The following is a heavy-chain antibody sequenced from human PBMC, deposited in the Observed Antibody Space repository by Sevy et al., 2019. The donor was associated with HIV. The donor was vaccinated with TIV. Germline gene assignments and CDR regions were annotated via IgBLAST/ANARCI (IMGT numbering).Heavy chain of an antibody. J-gene: IGHJ4*02. CDR2: ISNGGERT. V-gene: IGHV3-23*01. CDR1: GFTFNTYA. CDR3: ARSLYVSTGYYPVLDY. D-gene: IGHD3-22*01. Sequence: GGSLRLSCEASGFTFNTYAMNWVRQAPGKGLEWVSGISNGGERTDYTDSVKGRVTISRDNFKNTLFLQLNSLRADDTAVYYCARSLYVSTGYYPVLDYWGQGTTVTVSS.